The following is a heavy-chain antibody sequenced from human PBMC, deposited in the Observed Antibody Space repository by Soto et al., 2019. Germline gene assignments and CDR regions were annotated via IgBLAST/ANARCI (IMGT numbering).Heavy chain of an antibody. J-gene: IGHJ4*02. CDR1: GGSISSGGYS. CDR3: ARHTPAISISDH. D-gene: IGHD2-15*01. CDR2: IYHSGST. Sequence: TSETLSLTCTVSGGSISSGGYSWSWMRQPPGKGLEWIGYIYHSGSTYYNPSLKSRVTISVDTSKNQFSLKLSSVTAADTAVYYCARHTPAISISDHWGQGTLVTVSS. V-gene: IGHV4-30-2*03.